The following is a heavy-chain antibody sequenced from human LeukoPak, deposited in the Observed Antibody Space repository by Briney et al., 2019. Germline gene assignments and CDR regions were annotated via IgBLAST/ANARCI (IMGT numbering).Heavy chain of an antibody. V-gene: IGHV3-7*01. CDR1: GFTFSSYW. J-gene: IGHJ3*02. CDR3: ARDPTERYFDWLWLTAGGAFDI. D-gene: IGHD3-9*01. Sequence: QPGGSLRLSCAASGFTFSSYWMSWVRQAPGKGLEWVANIKQDGSEKYYVDSVKGRFTISRDNAKNSLYLQMNSLRAEDTAVYYCARDPTERYFDWLWLTAGGAFDIWGQGTMVTVSS. CDR2: IKQDGSEK.